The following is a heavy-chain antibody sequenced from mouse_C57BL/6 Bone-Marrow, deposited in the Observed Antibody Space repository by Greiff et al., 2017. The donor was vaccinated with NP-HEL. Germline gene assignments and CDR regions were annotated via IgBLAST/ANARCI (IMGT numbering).Heavy chain of an antibody. CDR1: GYSITSGYY. CDR3: ARPLYYSNYGGFAY. D-gene: IGHD2-5*01. J-gene: IGHJ3*01. V-gene: IGHV3-6*01. CDR2: ISYDGSN. Sequence: EVQVVESGPGLVKPSQSLSLTCSVTGYSITSGYYWNWIRQFPGNKLEWMGYISYDGSNNYNPSLKNRISITRDTSKNQFFLKLNSVTTEDTATYYCARPLYYSNYGGFAYWGQGTLVTVSA.